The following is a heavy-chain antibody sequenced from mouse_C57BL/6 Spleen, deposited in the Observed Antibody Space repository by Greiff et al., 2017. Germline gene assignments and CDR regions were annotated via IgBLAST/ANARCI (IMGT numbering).Heavy chain of an antibody. CDR2: ISSGGDYI. CDR1: GFTFSSYA. CDR3: TREGGNYPYAMDY. D-gene: IGHD2-1*01. J-gene: IGHJ4*01. V-gene: IGHV5-9-1*02. Sequence: EVQGVESGEGLVKPGGSLKLSCAASGFTFSSYAMSWVRQTPEKRLEWVAYISSGGDYIYYADPVKGRFTISRDNARNTLYLQMSSLKSEDTAMYYCTREGGNYPYAMDYWWSRNLSHRLL.